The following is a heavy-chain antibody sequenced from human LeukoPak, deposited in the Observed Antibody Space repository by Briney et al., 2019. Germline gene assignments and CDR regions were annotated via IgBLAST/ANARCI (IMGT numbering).Heavy chain of an antibody. Sequence: PSETLSLTCAVSGGSISSSSYYWSWIRQPPGKGLEWIGEINHSGSTNYNPSLKSRVTISVDTSKNQFSLKLSSVTAADTAVYYCARASPFWSGYYIDYWGQGTLVTVSS. V-gene: IGHV4-39*07. CDR1: GGSISSSSYY. J-gene: IGHJ4*02. CDR2: INHSGST. D-gene: IGHD3-3*01. CDR3: ARASPFWSGYYIDY.